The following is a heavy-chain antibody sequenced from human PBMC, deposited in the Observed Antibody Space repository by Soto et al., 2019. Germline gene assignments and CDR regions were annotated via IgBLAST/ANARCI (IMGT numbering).Heavy chain of an antibody. CDR2: INHSGFT. J-gene: IGHJ4*02. CDR1: GGSFTGYY. CDR3: ARGHGRFAH. V-gene: IGHV4-34*01. Sequence: QLQLHQSGAGLLKSSETLSLTCDVSGGSFTGYYWAWIRQPPGKGLEWIGEINHSGFTNYNPSLTGRVTISLDTSRSQFSLKLDSLTAADTAFYFCARGHGRFAHWGQGTLVTVSS.